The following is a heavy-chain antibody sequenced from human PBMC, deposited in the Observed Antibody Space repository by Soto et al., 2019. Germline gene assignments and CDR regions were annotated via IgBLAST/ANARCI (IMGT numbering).Heavy chain of an antibody. CDR2: ISGSGGST. J-gene: IGHJ4*02. CDR3: AKFNLPATNDWELDPSDY. CDR1: GFTFSSYA. Sequence: PGGSLRLSCAASGFTFSSYAMSWVRQAPGKGLEWVSAISGSGGSTYYADSVKGRFTISRDNSKNTLYLQMNSLRAEDTAVYYCAKFNLPATNDWELDPSDYWGQGTLVTVSS. D-gene: IGHD1-26*01. V-gene: IGHV3-23*01.